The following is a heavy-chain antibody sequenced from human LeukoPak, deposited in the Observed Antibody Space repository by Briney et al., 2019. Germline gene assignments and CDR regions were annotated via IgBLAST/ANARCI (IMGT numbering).Heavy chain of an antibody. CDR2: ISSSGST. CDR3: ARGPYSYDSSGAFDI. CDR1: GYSISSGYY. Sequence: SETLSLTCTVSGYSISSGYYWDWIRQPAGKGQEWIGRISSSGSTNYNPSLKSRVTISVDTSKNQFSLKLSSVTAADTAVYFCARGPYSYDSSGAFDIWGQGTMVTVSS. V-gene: IGHV4-38-2*02. D-gene: IGHD3-22*01. J-gene: IGHJ3*02.